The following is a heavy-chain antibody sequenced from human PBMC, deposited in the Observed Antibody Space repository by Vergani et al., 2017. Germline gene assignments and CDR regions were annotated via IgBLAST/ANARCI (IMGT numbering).Heavy chain of an antibody. J-gene: IGHJ5*02. D-gene: IGHD3-10*01. CDR3: AKALLWFGELPSPNWFDP. CDR1: GFTFSTYA. Sequence: QVQLVESGGGVVQPGRSLRLSCAASGFTFSTYALPWVRQAPRKGLEWVAVISYDGSNKYYADSVKGRFTISRDNSKNTLYLQMNSLRAEDTAVYYCAKALLWFGELPSPNWFDPWGQGTLVTVSS. V-gene: IGHV3-30*18. CDR2: ISYDGSNK.